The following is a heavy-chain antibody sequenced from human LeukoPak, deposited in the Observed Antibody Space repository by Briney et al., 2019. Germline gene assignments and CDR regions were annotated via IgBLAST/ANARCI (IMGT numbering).Heavy chain of an antibody. CDR2: IYYSGST. CDR3: ARGELLYDY. J-gene: IGHJ4*02. D-gene: IGHD2-21*02. V-gene: IGHV4-30-4*01. Sequence: SETLSLTCTVSGGSISSGDNYWSWIRQPPGKGLEWIGYIYYSGSTYYNPSLKSRVTMSVDTSKNQFSLKLSSVTAADMAVYYCARGELLYDYWGQGTLVTVSS. CDR1: GGSISSGDNY.